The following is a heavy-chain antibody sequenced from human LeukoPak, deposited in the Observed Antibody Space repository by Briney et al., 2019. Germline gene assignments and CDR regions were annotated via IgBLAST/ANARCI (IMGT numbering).Heavy chain of an antibody. CDR2: IYYSGST. D-gene: IGHD4-17*01. CDR3: ARNHYGHPLDY. CDR1: GDSLSHNY. J-gene: IGHJ4*02. V-gene: IGHV4-59*01. Sequence: SETLSLTCTVSGDSLSHNYWTWIRQPPGKALEWIGYIYYSGSTNSNPSLKSRVTLSVDTSKNQFSLKLTSVTAADTAVYYCARNHYGHPLDYWGQGTLVTVSS.